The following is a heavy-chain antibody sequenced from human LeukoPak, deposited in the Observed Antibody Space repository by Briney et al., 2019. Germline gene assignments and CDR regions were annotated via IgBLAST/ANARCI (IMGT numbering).Heavy chain of an antibody. CDR1: GYTFTGYY. D-gene: IGHD2-2*01. J-gene: IGHJ6*02. Sequence: ASVKVSCKASGYTFTGYYIHWVRQAPGQGLEWMGWINPNSGGTNYAQKFQGRVTMTRDTSISTAYMELSRLRSDDTAVYYCASGIVVVPASRRYYYGMDVWGQGTTVTVSS. CDR2: INPNSGGT. CDR3: ASGIVVVPASRRYYYGMDV. V-gene: IGHV1-2*02.